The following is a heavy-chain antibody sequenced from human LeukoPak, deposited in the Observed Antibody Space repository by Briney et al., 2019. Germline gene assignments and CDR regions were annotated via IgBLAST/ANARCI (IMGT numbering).Heavy chain of an antibody. Sequence: GGSLRLSCAASGFTFSSYGMHWVRQAPGKGLEWVAFIRYDGSNKYYADSVKGRFTISRDNSKNTLYLQMNSLRAEDTAVYYCAKDGVPAAIELRGGWFDPWGQGTLVTVSS. J-gene: IGHJ5*02. CDR2: IRYDGSNK. V-gene: IGHV3-30*02. CDR3: AKDGVPAAIELRGGWFDP. D-gene: IGHD2-2*02. CDR1: GFTFSSYG.